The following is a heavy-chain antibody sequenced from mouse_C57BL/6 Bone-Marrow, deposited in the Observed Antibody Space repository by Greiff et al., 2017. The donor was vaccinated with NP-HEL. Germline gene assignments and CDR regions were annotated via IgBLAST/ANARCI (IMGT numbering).Heavy chain of an antibody. CDR1: GFNIKNTY. V-gene: IGHV14-3*01. J-gene: IGHJ2*01. CDR2: IDPANGNT. D-gene: IGHD1-1*01. Sequence: EVQLQQSVAELVRPGASVKLSCTASGFNIKNTYMHWVKQRPEQGLEWIGRIDPANGNTKYAPKFQGKATITADTSSNTAYLQLSSLTSEDTAIYYGARAIYYGSSYPYYFDYWGQGTTLTVSS. CDR3: ARAIYYGSSYPYYFDY.